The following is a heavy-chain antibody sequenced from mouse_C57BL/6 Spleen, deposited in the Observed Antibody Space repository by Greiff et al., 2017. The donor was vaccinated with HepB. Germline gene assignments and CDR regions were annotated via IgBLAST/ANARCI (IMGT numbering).Heavy chain of an antibody. D-gene: IGHD1-1*01. Sequence: QVQLQQPGAELVKPGASVKLSCKASGYTFTSYWMHWVKQRPGQGLEWIGMIHPNSGSTNYNEKFKSKATLTVDKSSSTAYMQLSSLTSEDSAVYYCAREGTTVRGFAYWGQVTLVTVSA. J-gene: IGHJ3*01. V-gene: IGHV1-64*01. CDR2: IHPNSGST. CDR3: AREGTTVRGFAY. CDR1: GYTFTSYW.